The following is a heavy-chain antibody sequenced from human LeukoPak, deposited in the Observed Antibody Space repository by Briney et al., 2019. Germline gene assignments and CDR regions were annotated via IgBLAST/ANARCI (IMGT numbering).Heavy chain of an antibody. J-gene: IGHJ3*02. CDR2: IIPIFGTA. Sequence: ASVKVSCKASGGTFSSYAISWVRQAPGQGLEWMGGIIPIFGTANYAQKFQGRVTITTDESTSTAYMELSSLRSEDTAVYYCARRGSYYGSGRQQDAFDTWGQGTMVTVSS. V-gene: IGHV1-69*05. D-gene: IGHD3-10*01. CDR1: GGTFSSYA. CDR3: ARRGSYYGSGRQQDAFDT.